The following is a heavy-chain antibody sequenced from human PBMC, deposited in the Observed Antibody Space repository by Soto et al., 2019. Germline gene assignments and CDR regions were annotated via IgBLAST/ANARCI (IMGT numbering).Heavy chain of an antibody. J-gene: IGHJ6*02. CDR1: GFSFSAYD. CDR2: IADNGGAS. Sequence: QVQLVESGGGVVQPGRSLRLSCAASGFSFSAYDMHWARQAPGKALEWVANIADNGGASNHADSVKGRFTISRDNTKNTLYLQMNSLRLEDTAVYFCAREERPPYNGLDVWGLGTTVTVSS. V-gene: IGHV3-30*03. D-gene: IGHD1-1*01. CDR3: AREERPPYNGLDV.